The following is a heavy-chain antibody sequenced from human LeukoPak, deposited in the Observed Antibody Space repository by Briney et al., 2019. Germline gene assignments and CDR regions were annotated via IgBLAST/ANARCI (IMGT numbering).Heavy chain of an antibody. CDR1: GFTFSSYS. V-gene: IGHV3-21*01. CDR3: ARANGATYGDYGVDY. D-gene: IGHD4-17*01. CDR2: ISSSSSYI. Sequence: PGGSLRLSCAASGFTFSSYSMNWVRQAPGKGLEWVSSISSSSSYIYYADSVKGRFTISRDNAKNSLYLQVNSLRAEDTAVYYCARANGATYGDYGVDYWGQGTLVTVSS. J-gene: IGHJ4*02.